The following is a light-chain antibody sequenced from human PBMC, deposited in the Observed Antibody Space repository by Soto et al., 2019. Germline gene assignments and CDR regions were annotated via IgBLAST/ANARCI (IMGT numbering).Light chain of an antibody. CDR2: DAS. Sequence: DIQMTQSPSSLSASVGDRVTITCRASQTISTYLNWYQQKPGKAPRLLIYDASSLLSGVPSRFSGSGSGTDFTLTIASLQPEDFAVYYCQQYGSSPRWTFGQGTKVEIK. CDR1: QTISTY. V-gene: IGKV1-39*01. J-gene: IGKJ1*01. CDR3: QQYGSSPRWT.